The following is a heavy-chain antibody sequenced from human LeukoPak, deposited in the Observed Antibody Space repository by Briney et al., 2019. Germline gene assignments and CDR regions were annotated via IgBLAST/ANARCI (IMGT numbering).Heavy chain of an antibody. D-gene: IGHD6-19*01. CDR2: INSGGDDT. Sequence: GGSLRLSCAASGFTFSTYRMHWVRQAPGKGLGWVSLINSGGDDTRYADSVKGRFTISRDNAKNTLYLQMNSLRAEDTAVYYCARRIGYSSGHSAVYYFDYWGQGTLVTVSS. J-gene: IGHJ4*02. V-gene: IGHV3-74*01. CDR3: ARRIGYSSGHSAVYYFDY. CDR1: GFTFSTYR.